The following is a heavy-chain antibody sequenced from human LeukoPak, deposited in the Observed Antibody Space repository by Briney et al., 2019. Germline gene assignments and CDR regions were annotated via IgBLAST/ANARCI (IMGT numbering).Heavy chain of an antibody. D-gene: IGHD6-19*01. Sequence: GSLRLSCAASGLTFSSFAMTWVRQAPGKGLEWVSTISGLGDNTYYADSVKGRFTISRDNSKSTLYLQMNSLSADDTAVYYCAKARPKIWLAPDYWGQGTLVTVSS. CDR3: AKARPKIWLAPDY. J-gene: IGHJ4*02. CDR1: GLTFSSFA. CDR2: ISGLGDNT. V-gene: IGHV3-23*01.